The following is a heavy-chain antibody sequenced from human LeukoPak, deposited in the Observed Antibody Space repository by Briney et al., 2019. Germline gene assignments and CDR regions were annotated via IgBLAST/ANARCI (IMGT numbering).Heavy chain of an antibody. J-gene: IGHJ6*02. D-gene: IGHD3-10*01. CDR3: AREGGSGMPSKYYYYGMDV. V-gene: IGHV1-69*04. CDR1: GGTFSSYA. CDR2: IIPFLGIA. Sequence: ASVKVSCKASGGTFSSYAISWVRQAPGQGLEWLGRIIPFLGIANYAQKFQGRVTITADKSTSTAYMELSSLRSEDTAVYYCAREGGSGMPSKYYYYGMDVWGQGTTVTVSS.